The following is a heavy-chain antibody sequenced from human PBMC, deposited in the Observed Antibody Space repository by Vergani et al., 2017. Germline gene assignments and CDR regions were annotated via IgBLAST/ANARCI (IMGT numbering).Heavy chain of an antibody. Sequence: QMQLVQSGPEVKKPGTSVKVSCKASGFTFTSSAVQWVRQARGQRLEWIGWIVVGSGNTNYAQKFQERVTITRDMSTSTAYMELSSLRSEDTAVYYYAAADIDYYDSSGYSFDYWGQGTLVTVSS. CDR3: AAADIDYYDSSGYSFDY. CDR2: IVVGSGNT. J-gene: IGHJ4*02. CDR1: GFTFTSSA. D-gene: IGHD3-22*01. V-gene: IGHV1-58*01.